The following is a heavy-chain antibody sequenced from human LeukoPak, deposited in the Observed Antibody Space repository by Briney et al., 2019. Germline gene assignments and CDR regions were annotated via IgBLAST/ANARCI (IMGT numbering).Heavy chain of an antibody. D-gene: IGHD5-12*01. J-gene: IGHJ5*02. V-gene: IGHV4-31*03. CDR3: ARAPSGYDPNWFDP. CDR1: GGSISSGGYY. Sequence: PSQTLSLTCTVSGGSISSGGYYWSWNRQHPGKGLEWIGYIYYSGSTYYNPSLKSRVTISVDTSKNQFSLKLSSVTAADTAVYYCARAPSGYDPNWFDPWGQGTLVTVSS. CDR2: IYYSGST.